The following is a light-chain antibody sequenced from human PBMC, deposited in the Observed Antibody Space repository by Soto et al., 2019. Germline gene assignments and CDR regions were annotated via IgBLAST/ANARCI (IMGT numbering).Light chain of an antibody. V-gene: IGKV1-39*01. CDR2: AAS. J-gene: IGKJ4*01. CDR3: QQANSFPLT. CDR1: QSISSY. Sequence: DIQMTQSPSSLSASVGDRVTITCRASQSISSYLNWYQQKQGKXXKXXIYAASSLQSGVPSRFSGSGSGTDLTITISSLQPEDFETYYCQQANSFPLTFGGGTKVDIK.